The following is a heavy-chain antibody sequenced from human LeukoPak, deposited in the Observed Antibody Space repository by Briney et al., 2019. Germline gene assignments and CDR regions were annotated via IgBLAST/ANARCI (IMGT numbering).Heavy chain of an antibody. CDR2: IYYSGST. V-gene: IGHV4-30-4*08. Sequence: SETLSLTCTVSGGSISSGDYYWSWIRQPPGKGLEWIGYIYYSGSTYYNPSLKSRVTISVDTSKNQFSLKLSSVAAADTAVYYCAREIVNYDILTGPLQVWGQGTLVTVPS. J-gene: IGHJ4*02. CDR3: AREIVNYDILTGPLQV. D-gene: IGHD3-9*01. CDR1: GGSISSGDYY.